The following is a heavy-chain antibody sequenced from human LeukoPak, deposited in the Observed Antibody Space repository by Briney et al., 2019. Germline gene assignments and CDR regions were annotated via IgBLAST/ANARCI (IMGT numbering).Heavy chain of an antibody. D-gene: IGHD5-18*01. CDR2: VYYTGST. V-gene: IGHV4-59*01. J-gene: IGHJ4*02. CDR1: GGXXSXYY. CDR3: VRVQYSYGSGYCFDY. Sequence: SGGXXSXYYWSWLRQPPGKGLEWIAYVYYTGSTYYNPSLKSRVTASLETSENQFSLKVNSVTAEDTAVYYCVRVQYSYGSGYCFDYWGQGALVTVSS.